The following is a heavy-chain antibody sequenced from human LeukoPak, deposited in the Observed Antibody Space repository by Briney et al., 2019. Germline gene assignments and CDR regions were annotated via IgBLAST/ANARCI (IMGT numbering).Heavy chain of an antibody. D-gene: IGHD6-13*01. CDR2: IYYSGST. Sequence: SETLSLTCTASGGSIRSYYWSWIRQPPGKGLEWIAYIYYSGSTNYNPSLKSRVTISVDTSKNQFSLKVTSVTAADTAIYYCARAAYGSTYLFDPWGQGTLVTVS. J-gene: IGHJ5*02. CDR3: ARAAYGSTYLFDP. V-gene: IGHV4-59*01. CDR1: GGSIRSYY.